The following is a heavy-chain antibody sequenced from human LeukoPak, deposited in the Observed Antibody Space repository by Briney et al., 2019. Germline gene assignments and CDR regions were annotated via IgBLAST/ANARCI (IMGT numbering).Heavy chain of an antibody. CDR3: TRGAGWLIDY. J-gene: IGHJ4*02. D-gene: IGHD3-16*01. V-gene: IGHV4-59*01. CDR2: IHNSGTS. CDR1: DDSISDYY. Sequence: SETLSLTCTVSDDSISDYYRGWIRQPPGKGLEWIGYIHNSGTSTYNLSLKSRVTISADTSKNQFSLKLNSMTTADTAVYYCTRGAGWLIDYWGQGILVTVSS.